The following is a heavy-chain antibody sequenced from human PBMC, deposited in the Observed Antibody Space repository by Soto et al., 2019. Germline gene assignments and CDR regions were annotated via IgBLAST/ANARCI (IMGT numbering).Heavy chain of an antibody. CDR1: GGSFSAYY. CDR3: ARGSTTGYYVTLPLYY. J-gene: IGHJ4*02. V-gene: IGHV4-34*01. CDR2: INQSGST. D-gene: IGHD3-9*01. Sequence: NPSETLSLTCAVYGGSFSAYYWTWIRQPPGKGLEWIGEINQSGSTNYNPSLKSRATISVDTSKNQFSLKLSSVTAADTAVYYCARGSTTGYYVTLPLYYRAQRTLVPVSS.